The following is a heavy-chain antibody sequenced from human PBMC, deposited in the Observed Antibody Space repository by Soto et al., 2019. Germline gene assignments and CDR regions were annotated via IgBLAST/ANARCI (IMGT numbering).Heavy chain of an antibody. CDR3: AKGGPQGFCSGGRCYFDY. J-gene: IGHJ4*02. Sequence: EVQLVESGGGLVQPGRSVRLSCAASGFTFDDYAMHWVRRAPGKGLEWVSSISWNGNIIGYADSVKGRFTISRDNAQNSLYLQMNSLRPEDTALYYCAKGGPQGFCSGGRCYFDYWGQGTLVTVSS. V-gene: IGHV3-9*01. CDR2: ISWNGNII. CDR1: GFTFDDYA. D-gene: IGHD2-15*01.